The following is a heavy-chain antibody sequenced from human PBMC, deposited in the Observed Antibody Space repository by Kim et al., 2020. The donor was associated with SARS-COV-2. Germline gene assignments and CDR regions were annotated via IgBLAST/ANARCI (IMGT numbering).Heavy chain of an antibody. Sequence: GGSLRLSCAASGFTFSSYAMHWVRQAPGKGLEWVAVISYDGSNKYYADSVKGRFTISRDNSKNTLYLQMNSLRAEDTAVYYCARELFVVVPAAVDYWGQG. D-gene: IGHD2-2*01. CDR1: GFTFSSYA. V-gene: IGHV3-30-3*01. CDR2: ISYDGSNK. J-gene: IGHJ4*02. CDR3: ARELFVVVPAAVDY.